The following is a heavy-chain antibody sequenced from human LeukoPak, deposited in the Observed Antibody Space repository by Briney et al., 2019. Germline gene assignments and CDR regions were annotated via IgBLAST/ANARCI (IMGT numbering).Heavy chain of an antibody. CDR1: GFTVSSNY. Sequence: GGSLRLSCAASGFTVSSNYMSWVRQAPGKGLEWVSVIYSGGSTYYADSVKGRFTISRDNSKNTLYPQMNSLRAEDTAVYYCARDTSGDGLDYWGQGALVTVSS. CDR3: ARDTSGDGLDY. CDR2: IYSGGST. V-gene: IGHV3-66*01. D-gene: IGHD2-21*02. J-gene: IGHJ4*02.